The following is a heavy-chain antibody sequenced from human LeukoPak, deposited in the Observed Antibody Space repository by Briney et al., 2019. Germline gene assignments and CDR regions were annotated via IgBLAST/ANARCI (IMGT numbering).Heavy chain of an antibody. J-gene: IGHJ4*02. CDR1: GFTFSDYY. Sequence: PGGSLRLSCAASGFTFSDYYMSWIRQAPGKGLEWVSYISSSGSTIYYADSVKGRFTISRDNSKNTLYLQMNSLRAEDTAVYYCASPLRLGELSPIYDYWGQGTLVTVSS. CDR2: ISSSGSTI. V-gene: IGHV3-11*04. D-gene: IGHD3-16*02. CDR3: ASPLRLGELSPIYDY.